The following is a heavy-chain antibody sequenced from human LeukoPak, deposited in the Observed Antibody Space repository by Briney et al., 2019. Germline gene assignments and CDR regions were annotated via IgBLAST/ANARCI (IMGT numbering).Heavy chain of an antibody. Sequence: PSETLSLTCAVYGGSFSGSNWSWIRRPPGKGLEWIGEIYNSGSTIYNPSLKSRVTISVDTSKNQPSLNLISVTAADTAVYYCVRAYDYWGQGTLVTVSS. CDR2: IYNSGST. CDR1: GGSFSGSN. J-gene: IGHJ4*02. V-gene: IGHV4-34*01. CDR3: VRAYDY.